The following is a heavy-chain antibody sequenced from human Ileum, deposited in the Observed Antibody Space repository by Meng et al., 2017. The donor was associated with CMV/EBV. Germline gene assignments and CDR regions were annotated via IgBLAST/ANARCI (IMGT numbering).Heavy chain of an antibody. CDR3: ARGVAGGPFDY. Sequence: QVQPQQWGAGLLKPSETLSLPCAVYGGSFSGYYWSWIRQPPGKGLEWIGEINHSGSTNYNPSLKSRVTISVDTSKNQFFLKLSSVTAADTAVYYCARGVAGGPFDYWGQGTLVTVSS. D-gene: IGHD2-15*01. J-gene: IGHJ4*02. CDR2: INHSGST. CDR1: GGSFSGYY. V-gene: IGHV4-34*01.